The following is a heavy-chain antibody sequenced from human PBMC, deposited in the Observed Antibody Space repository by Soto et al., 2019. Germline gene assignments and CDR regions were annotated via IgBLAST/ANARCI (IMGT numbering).Heavy chain of an antibody. CDR3: ARPTQRDGHNIDAIDI. Sequence: GESLKISCKGSGYSFTSYWIGWVRQMPGKGLEWMGIIYPGDSDTRYSPSFQGQVTISADKSISTAYLQWSSLKASDTAMYYCARPTQRDGHNIDAIDIRGQATMVTVS. CDR1: GYSFTSYW. D-gene: IGHD1-1*01. V-gene: IGHV5-51*01. CDR2: IYPGDSDT. J-gene: IGHJ3*02.